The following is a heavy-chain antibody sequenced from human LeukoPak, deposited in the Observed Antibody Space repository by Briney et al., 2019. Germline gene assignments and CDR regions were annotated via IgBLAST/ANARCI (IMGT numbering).Heavy chain of an antibody. J-gene: IGHJ4*02. V-gene: IGHV3-20*01. D-gene: IGHD3-3*01. Sequence: GGSLRLSCAASGFTFDDYGMSWDRQAPGKGLEWVSGINWNGGSTGYADSVKGRFTISRDNAKNSLYLQMNSLRAEDTALYHCARSITIFGVDQYYFDYWGQGTLVTVSS. CDR1: GFTFDDYG. CDR2: INWNGGST. CDR3: ARSITIFGVDQYYFDY.